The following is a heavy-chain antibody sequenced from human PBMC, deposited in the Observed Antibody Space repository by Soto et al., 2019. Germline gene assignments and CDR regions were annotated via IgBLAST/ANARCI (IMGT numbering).Heavy chain of an antibody. J-gene: IGHJ4*02. V-gene: IGHV3-48*02. Sequence: EVHLVTSGGGVVEPGGTLKLSCAASGFTFSSYSLNWVRQAPGKGLEWVSYITSSGTTVYYADSVRGRFTISRDNAKNSLYLQMNSLRDDATAVYYCARGSSNWAYYFDFWGQGTLVTVSS. D-gene: IGHD6-13*01. CDR1: GFTFSSYS. CDR3: ARGSSNWAYYFDF. CDR2: ITSSGTTV.